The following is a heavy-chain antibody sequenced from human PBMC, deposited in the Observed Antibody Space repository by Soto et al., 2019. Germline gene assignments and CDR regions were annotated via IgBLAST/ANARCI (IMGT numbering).Heavy chain of an antibody. Sequence: GGSLRLSXAASGFTFSSYSMNWVRQAPGKGLEWVSSISSSSSYIYYADSVKGRFTISRDNAKNSLYLQMNSLRAEDTAVYYCARDVYYYDSSGYYRYFDYWGQGTRVTVSS. J-gene: IGHJ4*02. CDR1: GFTFSSYS. CDR2: ISSSSSYI. D-gene: IGHD3-22*01. CDR3: ARDVYYYDSSGYYRYFDY. V-gene: IGHV3-21*01.